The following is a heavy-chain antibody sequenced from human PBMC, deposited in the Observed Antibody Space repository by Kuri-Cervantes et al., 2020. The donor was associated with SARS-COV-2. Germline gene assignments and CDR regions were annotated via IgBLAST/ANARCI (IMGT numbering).Heavy chain of an antibody. CDR3: AGGFDYGYYPYYYGMDV. V-gene: IGHV1-18*04. D-gene: IGHD4-17*01. CDR2: ISTYNANA. Sequence: ASVTLSCKASGYTFTTYGITWVRPAPGQGLEWMGWISTYNANADYAQKLQGTVTMTTDTPTSTAYMEMKSLRSQDTAIYYCAGGFDYGYYPYYYGMDVWGQGTTVTVSS. CDR1: GYTFTTYG. J-gene: IGHJ6*02.